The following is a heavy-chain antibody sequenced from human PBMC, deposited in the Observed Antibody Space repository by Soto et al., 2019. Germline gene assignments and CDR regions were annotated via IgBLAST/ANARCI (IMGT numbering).Heavy chain of an antibody. V-gene: IGHV1-69*02. CDR2: IIPILGIA. CDR1: GGTFSSYT. D-gene: IGHD3-22*01. Sequence: QVQLVQSGAEVKKPGSSVKDSCKASGGTFSSYTISWVRQAPGQGLEWMGRIIPILGIANYAQKFQGRVTITADKSTSTAYMELSSLRSEDTAVYYCARSGSSGPTTQYFQHWGQGTLVTVSS. J-gene: IGHJ1*01. CDR3: ARSGSSGPTTQYFQH.